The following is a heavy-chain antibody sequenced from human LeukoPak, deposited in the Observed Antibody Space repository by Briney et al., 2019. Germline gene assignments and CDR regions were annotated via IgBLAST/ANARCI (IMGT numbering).Heavy chain of an antibody. V-gene: IGHV3-30*02. CDR1: GFTFSSYG. CDR2: IRYDGSNK. D-gene: IGHD6-19*01. Sequence: GGSLRLSCAASGFTFSSYGMHWVRQAPGKGLEWVAFIRYDGSNKYYADSVKGRFTISRDNTKNTLYLQMNSLRGEDTAVYYCAKDYSSGWYESWFDPWGQGTLVAVSS. J-gene: IGHJ5*02. CDR3: AKDYSSGWYESWFDP.